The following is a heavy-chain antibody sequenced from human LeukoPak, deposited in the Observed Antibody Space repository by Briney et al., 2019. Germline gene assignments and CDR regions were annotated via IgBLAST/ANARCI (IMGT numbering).Heavy chain of an antibody. CDR2: ISYDGSNK. CDR3: ARERLFGSGRYYNVPAY. Sequence: RSLRLSCAASGFTFSNYAMHWVRQAPGTGLEWVAVISYDGSNKYYADSVRGRFTISRDNSNNALYLQMNSLRVEDTAVYYCARERLFGSGRYYNVPAYWGQGTLVTVSS. CDR1: GFTFSNYA. J-gene: IGHJ4*02. D-gene: IGHD3-10*01. V-gene: IGHV3-30*04.